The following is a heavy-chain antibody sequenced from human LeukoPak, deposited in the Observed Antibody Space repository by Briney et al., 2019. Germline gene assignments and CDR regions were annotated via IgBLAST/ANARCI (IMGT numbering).Heavy chain of an antibody. CDR2: FDPEDGET. J-gene: IGHJ5*02. Sequence: GASVKVSCKVSGYTLTELSMHWVRRAPGKGLEWMGGFDPEDGETIYAQKFQGRVTMTEDTSTDTAYMELSSLRSEDTAVYYCATAGGETMVRGVGDWFDPWGQGTLVTVSS. D-gene: IGHD3-10*01. CDR3: ATAGGETMVRGVGDWFDP. CDR1: GYTLTELS. V-gene: IGHV1-24*01.